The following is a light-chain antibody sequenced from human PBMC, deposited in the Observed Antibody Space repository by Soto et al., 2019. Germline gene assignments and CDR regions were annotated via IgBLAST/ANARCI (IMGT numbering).Light chain of an antibody. CDR2: GAF. Sequence: LLTQSPGTLSLSPGERVTLSCRASHFISSSYLAWYQQRPGQAPRLLIHGAFSRATGIPDRFSGSGSGTDFSLTISRLAPADSAVYYCHQYGSSPYTFGQGTKLEIK. J-gene: IGKJ2*01. CDR1: HFISSSY. CDR3: HQYGSSPYT. V-gene: IGKV3-20*01.